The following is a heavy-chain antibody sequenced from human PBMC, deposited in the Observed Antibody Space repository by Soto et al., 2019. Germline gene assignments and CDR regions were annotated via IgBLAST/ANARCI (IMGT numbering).Heavy chain of an antibody. CDR1: GGSISGSY. J-gene: IGHJ4*02. V-gene: IGHV4-59*01. Sequence: SETLSLTCGVSGGSISGSYWSWIGQSPGRGLEWLGYVYCTGSTSYSPCLRRRVSISVDTSKNEFSLRLSPVTAADTAVYFCARSVAVPGAPIDYWCQGPQVT. CDR3: ARSVAVPGAPIDY. D-gene: IGHD6-19*01. CDR2: VYCTGST.